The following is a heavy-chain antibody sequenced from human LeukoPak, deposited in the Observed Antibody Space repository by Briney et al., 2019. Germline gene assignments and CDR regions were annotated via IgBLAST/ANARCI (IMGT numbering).Heavy chain of an antibody. V-gene: IGHV3-74*01. CDR3: ARDSSGWGFDY. D-gene: IGHD6-25*01. CDR1: GFTFSTYW. J-gene: IGHJ4*02. Sequence: GGSLRLSCAASGFTFSTYWMHWVRHAPGKGLVWVSGIRSDGSSTIYADSAKGRFTISRDNARNTLYLQVNSLRAEDTAVYYCARDSSGWGFDYWGQGSLVTVSS. CDR2: IRSDGSST.